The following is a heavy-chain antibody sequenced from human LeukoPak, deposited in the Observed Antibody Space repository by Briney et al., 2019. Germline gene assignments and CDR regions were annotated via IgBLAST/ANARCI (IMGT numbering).Heavy chain of an antibody. CDR1: GFTFSSYA. J-gene: IGHJ4*02. CDR2: ISGNGGST. D-gene: IGHD3-10*01. Sequence: PGGSLRLSCAASGFTFSSYAIHWVRQAPGKGLEYVSHISGNGGSTYYADSVKDRFTISRDNSKNTLYLQMGSLRAEDMAVYYCARDSQGSGSYGDFDYWGQGTLVTVSS. CDR3: ARDSQGSGSYGDFDY. V-gene: IGHV3-64*02.